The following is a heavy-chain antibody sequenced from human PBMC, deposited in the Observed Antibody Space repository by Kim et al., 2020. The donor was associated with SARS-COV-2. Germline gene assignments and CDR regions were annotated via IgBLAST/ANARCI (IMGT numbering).Heavy chain of an antibody. D-gene: IGHD6-13*01. CDR1: GGSISSYY. CDR2: IYYSGST. Sequence: SETLSLTCTVSGGSISSYYWSWIRQPPGKGLEWIGYIYYSGSTNYNPSLKSRVTISVDTSKNQFSLKLSSVTAADTAVYYCARDRIAVAGMRMGYGMDVWSKGTTVTVSS. V-gene: IGHV4-59*01. J-gene: IGHJ6*04. CDR3: ARDRIAVAGMRMGYGMDV.